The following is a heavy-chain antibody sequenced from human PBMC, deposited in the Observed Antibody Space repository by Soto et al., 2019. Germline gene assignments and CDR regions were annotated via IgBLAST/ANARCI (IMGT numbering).Heavy chain of an antibody. CDR2: IIPIFGTA. CDR1: GGTFSSYA. V-gene: IGHV1-69*12. Sequence: QVQLVQSGAEVKKPGSSVKVSCKASGGTFSSYAINWVRQAPGQGLEWMGGIIPIFGTADYAQKFQGRVTITADGSTSTASMQLSSLRSEDTAVYYCASPPRDSYYYGMDVWGQGTTVTVSS. CDR3: ASPPRDSYYYGMDV. J-gene: IGHJ6*02.